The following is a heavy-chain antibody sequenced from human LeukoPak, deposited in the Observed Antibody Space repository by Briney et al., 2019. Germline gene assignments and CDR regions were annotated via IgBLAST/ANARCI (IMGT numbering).Heavy chain of an antibody. D-gene: IGHD3-9*01. J-gene: IGHJ4*02. CDR1: GGSFSGYF. Sequence: SKTLSFTCAVYGGSFSGYFWSWIRQPPGKGLEWIGEINHSGSTNYNPSLKSRVTMSVDTSKNQFSLKLSSVTAADMFFFQAEDGIRYFDWLSLWNYWGQGTLVTVSS. CDR3: EDGIRYFDWLSLWNY. V-gene: IGHV4-34*01. CDR2: INHSGST.